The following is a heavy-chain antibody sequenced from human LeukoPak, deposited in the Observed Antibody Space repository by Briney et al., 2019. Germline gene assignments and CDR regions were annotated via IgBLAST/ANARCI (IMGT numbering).Heavy chain of an antibody. Sequence: PSETLSLTCTVYAGSISSYYWSWIRQPPGKGLEWIGYIYYSGSTNYNPSLKSRVTISVDTSKNQFSLKLSSVTAADTAVYYCARVAFGGVIVKYYFDYWGQGTLVTVSS. CDR2: IYYSGST. CDR3: ARVAFGGVIVKYYFDY. D-gene: IGHD3-16*02. J-gene: IGHJ4*02. V-gene: IGHV4-59*01. CDR1: AGSISSYY.